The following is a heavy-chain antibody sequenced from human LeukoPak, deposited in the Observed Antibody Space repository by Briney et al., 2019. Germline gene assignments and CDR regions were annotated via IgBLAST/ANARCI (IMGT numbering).Heavy chain of an antibody. D-gene: IGHD1/OR15-1a*01. CDR3: ARKGTVTTPFDY. J-gene: IGHJ4*02. V-gene: IGHV6-1*01. CDR1: GDSVSSNSAA. CDR2: TYYRSKWIS. Sequence: SQTLSLTCAISGDSVSSNSAAWNWVRQSPSRGLEWLGRTYYRSKWISDYAVSVKSRITINADTSKNQFSLQVNSVTPEDTAVYYCARKGTVTTPFDYWGQGILVTVSS.